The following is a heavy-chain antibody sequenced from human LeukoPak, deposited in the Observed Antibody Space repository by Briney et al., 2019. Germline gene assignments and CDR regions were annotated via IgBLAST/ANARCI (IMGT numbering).Heavy chain of an antibody. D-gene: IGHD5-24*01. V-gene: IGHV4-4*07. Sequence: GSLRLSCAASGFTFNNAWMSWIRQPAGKGLEWIGRIYTSGSTNYNPSLKSRVTISVDTSKNQFSLKLSSVTAADTAVYYCARDRGLEMATTNWFDPWGQGTLVTVSS. CDR2: IYTSGST. CDR3: ARDRGLEMATTNWFDP. CDR1: GFTFNNAW. J-gene: IGHJ5*02.